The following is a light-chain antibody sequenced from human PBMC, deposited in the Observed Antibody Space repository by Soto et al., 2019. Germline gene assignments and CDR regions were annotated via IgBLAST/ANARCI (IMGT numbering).Light chain of an antibody. V-gene: IGKV1-39*01. CDR1: QSIAYY. CDR3: QQSSNSPMYT. J-gene: IGKJ2*01. Sequence: DIQMTQSPSSLSASVGDRVTITCRASQSIAYYVNWFQQKPGKAPKLLIYAASSLQSGVPSRFSGSGSGTDFTLTISSLQPEDFATYYCQQSSNSPMYTFGQGTKVYI. CDR2: AAS.